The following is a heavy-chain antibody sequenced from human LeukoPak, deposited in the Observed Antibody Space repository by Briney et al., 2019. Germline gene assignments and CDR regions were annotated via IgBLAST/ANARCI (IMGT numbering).Heavy chain of an antibody. J-gene: IGHJ4*02. D-gene: IGHD2-2*02. CDR1: GYSFTSYW. Sequence: GESLKISCKGSGYSFTSYWIGWVRQMPGKGLEWMGIIYPGDSDTRYSPSFQGQVTISADKSISTAYLQWSSLRASDTAMYYCARHGCSSTSCYTYENYYFHYWGQGTLVRVSS. V-gene: IGHV5-51*01. CDR3: ARHGCSSTSCYTYENYYFHY. CDR2: IYPGDSDT.